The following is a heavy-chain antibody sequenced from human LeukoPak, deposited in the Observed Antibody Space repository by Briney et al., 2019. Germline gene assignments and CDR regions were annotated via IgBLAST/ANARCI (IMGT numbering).Heavy chain of an antibody. J-gene: IGHJ1*01. CDR2: INHSGST. CDR1: GGSLSGYY. Sequence: SETLSLTCAVYGGSLSGYYWSWIRQPPGKGLEWIGEINHSGSTNYNPSLKSRVTISVDTSKNQFSLKLSSVTAADTAVYYCATTYYYDSSGDVYFQHWGQGTLVTVSS. D-gene: IGHD3-22*01. V-gene: IGHV4-34*01. CDR3: ATTYYYDSSGDVYFQH.